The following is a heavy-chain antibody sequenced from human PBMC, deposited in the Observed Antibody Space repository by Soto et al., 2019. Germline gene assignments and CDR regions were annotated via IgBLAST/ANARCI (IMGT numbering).Heavy chain of an antibody. Sequence: ASVKVSVNASGYTFISDVISWVRQAPGQVLDWVGWITTYSDKTNYEQNLQGRVTMPKDTSTSTACMEPRSLRSDDTAVYYCARVPWFGEFPNYYFDSWG. CDR3: ARVPWFGEFPNYYFDS. J-gene: IGHJ4*01. V-gene: IGHV1-18*04. D-gene: IGHD3-10*01. CDR1: GYTFISDV. CDR2: ITTYSDKT.